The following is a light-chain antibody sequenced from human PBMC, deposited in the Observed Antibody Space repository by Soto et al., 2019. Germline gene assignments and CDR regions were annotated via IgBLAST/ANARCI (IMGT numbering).Light chain of an antibody. CDR3: SSYSRYSVLV. V-gene: IGLV2-14*01. CDR2: EVS. J-gene: IGLJ3*02. CDR1: TSDVGGYKY. Sequence: QSALTQPASVSGSPGQSITISCTGTTSDVGGYKYVSWYQQHPGKAPKLIIFEVSNRPSGVSNRFSGSNSGNTASLTISGLQAEDEAIYYCSSYSRYSVLVFGGGTKLTVL.